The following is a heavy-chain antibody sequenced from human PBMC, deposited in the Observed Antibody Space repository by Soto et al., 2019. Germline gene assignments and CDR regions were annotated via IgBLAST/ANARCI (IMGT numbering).Heavy chain of an antibody. D-gene: IGHD3-22*01. V-gene: IGHV3-33*01. CDR3: ARVSYYYDSSGYRHDAFDI. CDR1: GFTFSSYG. CDR2: IWYDGSNK. Sequence: PGGSLRLSCAASGFTFSSYGMHWVRQAPGKGLEWVAVIWYDGSNKYYADSVKGRFTISRDNSKNTLYLQMNSLRAEDTAVYYCARVSYYYDSSGYRHDAFDIWGQGTMVTVSS. J-gene: IGHJ3*02.